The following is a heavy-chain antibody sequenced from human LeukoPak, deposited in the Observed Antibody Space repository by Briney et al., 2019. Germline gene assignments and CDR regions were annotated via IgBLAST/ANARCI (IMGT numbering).Heavy chain of an antibody. V-gene: IGHV4-34*01. CDR3: ARDVGYYDSSGSISGFDY. Sequence: TLSLTCAVYGGSFSGYYWSWIRQPPGKGLEWIGEINHSGSTNYNPSLKSRVTISVDTSKNQFSLKLSSVTAADTAVYYCARDVGYYDSSGSISGFDYWGQGTLVTVSS. J-gene: IGHJ4*02. CDR1: GGSFSGYY. D-gene: IGHD3-22*01. CDR2: INHSGST.